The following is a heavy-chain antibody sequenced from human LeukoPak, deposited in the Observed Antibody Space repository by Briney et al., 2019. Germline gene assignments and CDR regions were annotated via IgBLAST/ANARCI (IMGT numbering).Heavy chain of an antibody. Sequence: PSETLSLTCAVSGGSISSGYYSWSWIRQPPGKGLEWIGYIYHTGSTYYNPSLKSRVTISVDRAKNQFSLKLSSVTAADTAVYYCARGPAWIAVAGTKSPWVVDYWGQGTLVTVSS. CDR3: ARGPAWIAVAGTKSPWVVDY. CDR2: IYHTGST. V-gene: IGHV4-30-2*01. D-gene: IGHD6-19*01. CDR1: GGSISSGYYS. J-gene: IGHJ4*02.